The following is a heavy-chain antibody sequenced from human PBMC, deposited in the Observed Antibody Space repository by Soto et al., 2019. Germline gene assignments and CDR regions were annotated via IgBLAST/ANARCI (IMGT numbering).Heavy chain of an antibody. Sequence: ASVKVSCKASGGSFSSYSISWVRQAPGQGLEWMGGGIPFFRTANYAQKFQGRVTITADESTSTVYMELSSLRSEDTAVYYCGRGGQHRKASNYYDMDVWGQGTTVTVSS. CDR2: GIPFFRTA. J-gene: IGHJ6*01. V-gene: IGHV1-69*13. CDR3: GRGGQHRKASNYYDMDV. CDR1: GGSFSSYS. D-gene: IGHD6-13*01.